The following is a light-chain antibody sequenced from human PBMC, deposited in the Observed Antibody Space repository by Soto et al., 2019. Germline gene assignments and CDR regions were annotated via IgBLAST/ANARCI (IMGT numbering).Light chain of an antibody. Sequence: DVQMTQSPSSLSAFVGDRVNITCRASQGIAPYLAWFQQKPGKVPKLLIYATSTLQSGVPSRFSGSGSGTDFTLTISSLQPEDVATYYWQKYNSAPLTFGGGTKVEIK. CDR3: QKYNSAPLT. CDR2: ATS. CDR1: QGIAPY. J-gene: IGKJ4*01. V-gene: IGKV1-27*01.